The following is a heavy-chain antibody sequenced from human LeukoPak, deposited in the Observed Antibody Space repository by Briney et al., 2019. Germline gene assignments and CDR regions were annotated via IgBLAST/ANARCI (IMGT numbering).Heavy chain of an antibody. CDR1: GFTFSSYA. D-gene: IGHD3-10*01. V-gene: IGHV3-30*04. Sequence: GGSLRLSCAASGFTFSSYAMHWVRQAPGKGLEWVAVISYDGSNKYYADSVKGRFTISRDNSKNTLYLQMNSLRAEDTAVYYCARDGGSGLDYWGQGTLSPSPQ. CDR2: ISYDGSNK. J-gene: IGHJ4*02. CDR3: ARDGGSGLDY.